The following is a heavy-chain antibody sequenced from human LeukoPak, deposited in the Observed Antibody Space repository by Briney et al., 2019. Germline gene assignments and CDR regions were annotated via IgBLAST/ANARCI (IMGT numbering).Heavy chain of an antibody. CDR1: GFTFXXXX. CDR3: ARSVPDYTRFDF. Sequence: GGSLRLSCVASGFTFXXXXMNWVRQAPGKXLXWXSTFKTNYNQVYYAESVRGRFTISTDNSKNTAYLQMNSLRVEDTALYYCARSVPDYTRFDFWGQGALVTVSS. V-gene: IGHV3-23*05. D-gene: IGHD4-11*01. J-gene: IGHJ4*02. CDR2: FKTNYNQV.